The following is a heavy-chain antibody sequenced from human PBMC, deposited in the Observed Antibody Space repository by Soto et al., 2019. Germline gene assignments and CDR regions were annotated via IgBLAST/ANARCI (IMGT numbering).Heavy chain of an antibody. J-gene: IGHJ4*02. V-gene: IGHV4-30-4*01. CDR1: GGSISSGDYY. Sequence: SETLSLTCTVSGGSISSGDYYWSWIRQPPGKGLEWIGYIYYSGSTYYNPSLKSRVTISVDTSKNQFSLKLSSVTAADTAVYYCARETNLGYCSGGSCYFDSWGQGTLVTVSS. D-gene: IGHD2-15*01. CDR2: IYYSGST. CDR3: ARETNLGYCSGGSCYFDS.